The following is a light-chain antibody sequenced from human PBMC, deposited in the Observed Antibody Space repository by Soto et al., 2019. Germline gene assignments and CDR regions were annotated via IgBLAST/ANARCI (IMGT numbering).Light chain of an antibody. Sequence: DIQMTQSPSSLSASVGDRVTITCQASQDISNRLNWYQHKPGKAPKGLIYDASNLEAGVSSRLSGSGSGTDFTFTISSLQPEDIATYYCQQYDDLPRTFGQGTKVQIK. V-gene: IGKV1-33*01. CDR1: QDISNR. J-gene: IGKJ1*01. CDR2: DAS. CDR3: QQYDDLPRT.